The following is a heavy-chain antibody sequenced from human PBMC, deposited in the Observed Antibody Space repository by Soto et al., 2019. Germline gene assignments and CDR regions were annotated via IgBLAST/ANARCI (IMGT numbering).Heavy chain of an antibody. V-gene: IGHV1-18*01. CDR1: GYIFINYG. J-gene: IGHJ5*02. D-gene: IGHD3-22*01. CDR3: ARGSWLLPNNWFDP. CDR2: ISAYNGNT. Sequence: ASVKVSCKASGYIFINYGISWVRQAPGQGLEWMGWISAYNGNTNYAQKLQGRVTMTTDTSTSTAYMELRSLRSDDTAVYYCARGSWLLPNNWFDPWGQGTLVTVPQ.